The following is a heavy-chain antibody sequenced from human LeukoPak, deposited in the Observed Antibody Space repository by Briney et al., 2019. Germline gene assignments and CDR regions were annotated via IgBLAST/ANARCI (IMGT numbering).Heavy chain of an antibody. Sequence: GGSLSLSRAASGFTFSSYAMSWFRQAPGKGLEWGSAISGSGGSTYYSDSVKGRFTISRDNSKNTLYLQMNSLRAEDTAVYYCAKDLGTMVRVYYFDYWGQGTLVTVSS. CDR2: ISGSGGST. D-gene: IGHD3-10*01. J-gene: IGHJ4*02. V-gene: IGHV3-23*01. CDR3: AKDLGTMVRVYYFDY. CDR1: GFTFSSYA.